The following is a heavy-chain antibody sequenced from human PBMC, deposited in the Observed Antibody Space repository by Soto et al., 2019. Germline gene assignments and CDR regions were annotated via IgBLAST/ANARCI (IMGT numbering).Heavy chain of an antibody. CDR2: VSSDGSNQ. CDR1: GFSFNKYG. V-gene: IGHV3-30*18. D-gene: IGHD2-2*01. J-gene: IGHJ5*02. CDR3: AKDRVIQLLPIWPDP. Sequence: VHLVESGGGVVHPGTSLRLSCAASGFSFNKYGMHWVRQAPGKGLEWVAYVSSDGSNQYYADSVKGRFTISRDNSKSTLFLQLDSLRVDDTAVYYCAKDRVIQLLPIWPDPWGQGTLVTVSS.